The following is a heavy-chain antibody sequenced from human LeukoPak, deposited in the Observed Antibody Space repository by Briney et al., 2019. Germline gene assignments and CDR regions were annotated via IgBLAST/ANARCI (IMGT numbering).Heavy chain of an antibody. D-gene: IGHD3-22*01. CDR1: GYTFTGYY. V-gene: IGHV1-2*02. CDR2: INPNSGGT. CDR3: ARSGGLDYDSSGYYNPRPNNWFDP. Sequence: GASVKVSCKASGYTFTGYYMHWVQQAPGQGLEWMGWINPNSGGTNYAQKFQGRVTMTRDTSISTAYMELSRLRSDDTAVYYCARSGGLDYDSSGYYNPRPNNWFDPWGQGTLVTVSS. J-gene: IGHJ5*02.